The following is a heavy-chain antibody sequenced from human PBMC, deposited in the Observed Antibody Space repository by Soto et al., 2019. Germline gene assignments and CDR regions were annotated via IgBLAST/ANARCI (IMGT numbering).Heavy chain of an antibody. D-gene: IGHD3-3*01. CDR1: GFTVSSNY. J-gene: IGHJ4*02. V-gene: IGHV3-23*01. CDR2: ISGSGGST. CDR3: AKDYDFWSGYYEYYFDY. Sequence: GGSLRLSCAASGFTVSSNYMSWVRQAPGKGLEWVSVISGSGGSTYYADSVKGRFTISRDNSKNTLYLQMNSLRAEDTAVYYCAKDYDFWSGYYEYYFDYWGQGTLVTVSS.